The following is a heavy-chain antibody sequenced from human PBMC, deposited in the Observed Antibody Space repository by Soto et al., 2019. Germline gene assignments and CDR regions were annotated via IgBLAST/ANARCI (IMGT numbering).Heavy chain of an antibody. V-gene: IGHV1-2*04. CDR3: ARAQYSSSPIDY. Sequence: ASLKVSCKASGYTFTGYYMHWVRQAPGQGLEWMGWINPNSGGTNYAQKFQGWVTMTRDTSISTAYMKLSRLRSDDTAVYYCARAQYSSSPIDYCGQGTLVTVSS. CDR2: INPNSGGT. J-gene: IGHJ4*02. CDR1: GYTFTGYY. D-gene: IGHD6-6*01.